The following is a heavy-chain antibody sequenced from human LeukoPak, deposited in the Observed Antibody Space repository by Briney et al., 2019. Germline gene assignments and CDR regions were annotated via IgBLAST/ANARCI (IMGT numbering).Heavy chain of an antibody. CDR1: RFTFRSYG. V-gene: IGHV3-30*02. Sequence: GGSLRLSCVESRFTFRSYGMRCVRQAPGKGLEWVAFIWCVGSKKYYADSVKGRFTISRDNSKNPLYLQMNSLRTEDTARYCCVRGKQNMDVWGKGTTVTISS. CDR2: IWCVGSKK. D-gene: IGHD3-10*01. CDR3: VRGKQNMDV. J-gene: IGHJ6*03.